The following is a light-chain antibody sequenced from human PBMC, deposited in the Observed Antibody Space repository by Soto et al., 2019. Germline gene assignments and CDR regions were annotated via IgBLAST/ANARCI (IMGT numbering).Light chain of an antibody. CDR1: SSDVGGYNY. CDR3: SSYAGSTNV. V-gene: IGLV2-8*01. Sequence: QSALTQPPSASGSPGQSVTISCTGTSSDVGGYNYGSWYQQHPGKAPKLMIYEVTKRPSGVPDRFSGSKSGNTASLTVSGLQAEDEADYYCSSYAGSTNVFGTGTKVTVL. J-gene: IGLJ1*01. CDR2: EVT.